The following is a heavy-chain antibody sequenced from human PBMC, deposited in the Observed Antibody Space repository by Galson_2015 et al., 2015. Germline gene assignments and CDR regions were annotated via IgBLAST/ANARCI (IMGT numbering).Heavy chain of an antibody. Sequence: SVKVSCKASGGTFSSYAISWVRQAPGQGLEWMGGIIPIFGTANYAQKFQGRVTITADESTSTAYMELSSLRSEDTAVYYCAREGVVVPAAHPSYYYMDVWGKGTTVTVS. CDR2: IIPIFGTA. J-gene: IGHJ6*03. D-gene: IGHD2-2*01. CDR1: GGTFSSYA. V-gene: IGHV1-69*13. CDR3: AREGVVVPAAHPSYYYMDV.